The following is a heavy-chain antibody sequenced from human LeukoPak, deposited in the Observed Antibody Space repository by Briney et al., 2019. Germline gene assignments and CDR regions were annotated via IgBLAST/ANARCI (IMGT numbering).Heavy chain of an antibody. J-gene: IGHJ4*02. V-gene: IGHV3-23*01. CDR1: GFTFSSYA. D-gene: IGHD3-10*01. CDR3: AKGGIYGYYFDY. Sequence: PGGSLRLSCAASGFTFSSYAMSWVRQAPGKGLEWVSAISRSGGSTYYADSVKGRFTISRDNSKNTLYLQMNSLRAEDTAVYYCAKGGIYGYYFDYWGQGTLVTVSS. CDR2: ISRSGGST.